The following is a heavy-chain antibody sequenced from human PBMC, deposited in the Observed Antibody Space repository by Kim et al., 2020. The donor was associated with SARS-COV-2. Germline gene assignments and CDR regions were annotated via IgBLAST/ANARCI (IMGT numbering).Heavy chain of an antibody. CDR1: GFTFSKYT. CDR2: VNSNGGGS. J-gene: IGHJ4*02. Sequence: GGSLRLSCSASGFTFSKYTMHWVRQVPGKGLEYISGVNSNGGGSAYADSVKGRFTISRDNSKNTLYLQMRSLRVEDTAIYYCVIGHGLYWGQGTLVTVSS. V-gene: IGHV3-64D*06. CDR3: VIGHGLY.